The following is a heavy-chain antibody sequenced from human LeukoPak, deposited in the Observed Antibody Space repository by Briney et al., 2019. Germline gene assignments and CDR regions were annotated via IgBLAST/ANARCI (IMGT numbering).Heavy chain of an antibody. J-gene: IGHJ4*02. CDR3: ARDSGGYKKIIDY. CDR1: GGSISSYY. CDR2: IYYSGST. Sequence: SETLSLTCTVSGGSISSYYWSWIRQPPGKGLEWIGYIYYSGSTNYNPSLKSRVTISVDTSKNQFSLKLSSVTAADTAVYYCARDSGGYKKIIDYWGQGTLVTVSS. V-gene: IGHV4-59*01. D-gene: IGHD5-18*01.